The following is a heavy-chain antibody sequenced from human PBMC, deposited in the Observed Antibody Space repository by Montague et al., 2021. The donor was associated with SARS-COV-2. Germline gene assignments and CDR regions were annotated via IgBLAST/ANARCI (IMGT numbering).Heavy chain of an antibody. CDR3: ARVQRITIFGVVTYFDY. D-gene: IGHD3-3*01. V-gene: IGHV4-31*03. CDR1: GSSISSGGYY. J-gene: IGHJ4*02. CDR2: IYYSGST. Sequence: TLSLTCTVSGSSISSGGYYWSWIRQHPGKGLEWIGYIYYSGSTYYNPSLKSRVTISVDTSKNQFSLKLNSVTAADTAVYYCARVQRITIFGVVTYFDYWGQGTLVTVSS.